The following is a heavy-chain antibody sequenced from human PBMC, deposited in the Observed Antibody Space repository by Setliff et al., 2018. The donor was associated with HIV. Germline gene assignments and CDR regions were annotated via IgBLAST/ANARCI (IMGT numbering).Heavy chain of an antibody. Sequence: PSETLSLTCTVSGGSIRTGAYYWGWIRQPPGKGLEWIGSIYYDGRTFYKPSLKSRLTISVDTSKNQFSLSLNSVTAADTAVYFCARGGAVSADFDSWGQWTLVTVSS. D-gene: IGHD3-16*01. V-gene: IGHV4-39*07. J-gene: IGHJ5*01. CDR3: ARGGAVSADFDS. CDR1: GGSIRTGAYY. CDR2: IYYDGRT.